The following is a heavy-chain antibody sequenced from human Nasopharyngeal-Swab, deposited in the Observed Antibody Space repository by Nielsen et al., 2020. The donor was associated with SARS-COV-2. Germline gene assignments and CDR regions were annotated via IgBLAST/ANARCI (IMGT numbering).Heavy chain of an antibody. V-gene: IGHV3-23*01. CDR2: ISVSGGNT. CDR3: ARASWGLSVFDR. J-gene: IGHJ4*02. D-gene: IGHD3-16*01. Sequence: GESLKISCAVSGFTFSAYALSWVRQAPGKGLEWVSGISVSGGNTYYADSVAGRFTISRDNSNSRLFLQINSLRAEDTAVYYCARASWGLSVFDRWGQGTLVTSPQ. CDR1: GFTFSAYA.